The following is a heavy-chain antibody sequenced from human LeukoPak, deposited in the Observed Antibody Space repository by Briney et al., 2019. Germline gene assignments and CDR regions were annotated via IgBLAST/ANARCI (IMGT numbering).Heavy chain of an antibody. J-gene: IGHJ3*02. CDR1: DYSISSSNW. V-gene: IGHV4-28*03. Sequence: PSDTLSLTCAVSDYSISSSNWWGWIRQPPGRGLEWIGSIHYTGSTSYNPSLKSRVTMSEDTSKNQFSLKLSSVTAADTAVYYCARDTVDAFDIWGQGTMVTVSS. CDR2: IHYTGST. CDR3: ARDTVDAFDI. D-gene: IGHD2-8*02.